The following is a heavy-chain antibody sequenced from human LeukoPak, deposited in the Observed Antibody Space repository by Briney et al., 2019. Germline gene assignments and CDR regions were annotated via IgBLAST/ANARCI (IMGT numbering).Heavy chain of an antibody. CDR1: GGSFSGYY. CDR3: ARSGGSGWYNYYYYMDV. V-gene: IGHV4-34*01. Sequence: SETLSLTCAVYGGSFSGYYWSWIRQPPGKGLEWIGEINHSGSTNYNPSLKSRVTISVDTSKNQFSLKLSSVTAADTAVYYCARSGGSGWYNYYYYMDVWGKGTTVTVSS. D-gene: IGHD6-19*01. CDR2: INHSGST. J-gene: IGHJ6*03.